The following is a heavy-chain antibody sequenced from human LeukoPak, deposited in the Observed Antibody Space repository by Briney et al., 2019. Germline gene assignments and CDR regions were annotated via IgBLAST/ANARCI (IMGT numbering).Heavy chain of an antibody. J-gene: IGHJ3*02. CDR2: ISSDGRST. CDR1: GFTFSSYW. V-gene: IGHV3-74*01. Sequence: PGGSLGLSCAASGFTFSSYWMHWVRQAPGEGLVWVSRISSDGRSTSHADSVKGRFTISRDNAKNTLYLQMNSLRPEDTAVYYCASGMPTTFDMWGQGTMVTVSS. CDR3: ASGMPTTFDM. D-gene: IGHD5-12*01.